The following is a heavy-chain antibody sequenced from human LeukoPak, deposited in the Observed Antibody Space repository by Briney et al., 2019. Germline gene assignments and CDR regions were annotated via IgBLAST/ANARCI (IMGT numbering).Heavy chain of an antibody. CDR3: AKAWGYSYDSSGYWKD. J-gene: IGHJ4*02. V-gene: IGHV3-23*01. CDR2: ISGSGGST. CDR1: GFTFSSYA. Sequence: GGALRLSCAASGFTFSSYAMRWVRQAPGKGLEWVSAISGSGGSTYYADSVKGRFTISRDNSKNTLYLQMNSLRAEDTAVYYCAKAWGYSYDSSGYWKDWGQGTLVTVPS. D-gene: IGHD3-22*01.